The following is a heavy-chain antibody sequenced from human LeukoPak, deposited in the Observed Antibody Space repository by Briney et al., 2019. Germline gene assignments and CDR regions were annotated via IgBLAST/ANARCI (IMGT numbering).Heavy chain of an antibody. CDR1: GFTFSSYG. J-gene: IGHJ4*02. D-gene: IGHD3-10*01. V-gene: IGHV3-33*01. Sequence: GGSLTLSCAASGFTFSSYGMHWVRQAPGKGLEWVAVIWYDGSNKYYADSVKGRFTISRDNSKNTLYLQMSSLRAEDTAVYYCARDLRYYGSGSPDYWGQGTLVTVSS. CDR3: ARDLRYYGSGSPDY. CDR2: IWYDGSNK.